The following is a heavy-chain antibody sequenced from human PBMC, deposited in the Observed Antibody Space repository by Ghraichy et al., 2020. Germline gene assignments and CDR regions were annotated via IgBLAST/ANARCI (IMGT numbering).Heavy chain of an antibody. Sequence: SETLSLTCTVSGGSISSYYWSWIRQPPGKGLEWIGYIYYSGSTNYNPSLKSRVTISVDTSKNQFSLKLSSVTAADTAVYYCARGLLAARYYYYYYMDVWGKGTTVTVSS. CDR2: IYYSGST. D-gene: IGHD6-6*01. J-gene: IGHJ6*03. CDR1: GGSISSYY. CDR3: ARGLLAARYYYYYYMDV. V-gene: IGHV4-59*01.